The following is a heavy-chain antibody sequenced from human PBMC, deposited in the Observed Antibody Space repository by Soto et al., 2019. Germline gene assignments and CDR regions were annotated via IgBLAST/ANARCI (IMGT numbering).Heavy chain of an antibody. Sequence: PGGSLRLSCVASGFTFEDHAMHWVRQGPGKGLEWVSGISWNSDIIVYADSVKGRFTMSRDNVKNSLYLQMNSLRAEDTAVYYCARAARAVYWGQGTLVTVS. V-gene: IGHV3-9*01. CDR1: GFTFEDHA. CDR2: ISWNSDII. CDR3: ARAARAVY. D-gene: IGHD6-6*01. J-gene: IGHJ4*02.